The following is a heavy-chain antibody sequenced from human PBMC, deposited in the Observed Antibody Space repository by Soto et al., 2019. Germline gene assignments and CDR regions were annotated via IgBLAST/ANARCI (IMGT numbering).Heavy chain of an antibody. D-gene: IGHD6-13*01. CDR2: IKQDGSEK. V-gene: IGHV3-7*01. CDR3: ARDTSSWYMGY. J-gene: IGHJ4*02. Sequence: GGSLRLSCAASGFTFSSYWMSWVRQAPGKGLEWVANIKQDGSEKYYVDSVKGRFTISRGNAKNSLYLQMNSLRAEDTAVYYCARDTSSWYMGYWGQGTLVTVSS. CDR1: GFTFSSYW.